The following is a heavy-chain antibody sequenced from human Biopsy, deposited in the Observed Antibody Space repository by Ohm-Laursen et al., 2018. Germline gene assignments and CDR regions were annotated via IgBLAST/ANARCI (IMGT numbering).Heavy chain of an antibody. J-gene: IGHJ3*02. CDR2: IYYSGGT. CDR1: GGSMNNYY. V-gene: IGHV4-59*01. Sequence: GTLSLTCSVSGGSMNNYYWNWIRRPPGKGLEWIGYIYYSGGTKYNPPLASRVTFSVDMSKSQFSLKLYSVTAADTAVYYCARVEAGTYDALDIWGQGTLVAVSA. CDR3: ARVEAGTYDALDI. D-gene: IGHD1-26*01.